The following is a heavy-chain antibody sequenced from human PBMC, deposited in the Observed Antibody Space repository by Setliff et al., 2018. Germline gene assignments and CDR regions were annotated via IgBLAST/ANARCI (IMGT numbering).Heavy chain of an antibody. CDR1: GYRFTNYW. J-gene: IGHJ3*02. CDR3: ARVGPLTDDAFDI. Sequence: PGESLKISCKGSGYRFTNYWIGWVRQMPGKGLEYMGIIYPADSDTTYSPSFQGQVTISADTSINTAYLQWSSLKASDTAIYYCARVGPLTDDAFDIWGQGTMVTVSS. V-gene: IGHV5-51*01. D-gene: IGHD1-26*01. CDR2: IYPADSDT.